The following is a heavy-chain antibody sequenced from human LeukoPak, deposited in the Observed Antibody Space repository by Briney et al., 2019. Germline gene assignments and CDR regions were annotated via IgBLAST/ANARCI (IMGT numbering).Heavy chain of an antibody. V-gene: IGHV1-2*02. CDR2: FNPNSGGT. J-gene: IGHJ5*02. Sequence: GASVKVSCKASGYTFTGYYMHWVRQAPGQGLAWMGWFNPNSGGTNYAQKFQGRVTMTRDTSISTAYMELSRLRSDDTAVYYCARASYPPLSSNWFDPWGQGTLVTVSS. CDR3: ARASYPPLSSNWFDP. CDR1: GYTFTGYY. D-gene: IGHD1-26*01.